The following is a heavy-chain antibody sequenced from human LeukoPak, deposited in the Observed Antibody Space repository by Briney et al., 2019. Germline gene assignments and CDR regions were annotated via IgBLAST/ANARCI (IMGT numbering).Heavy chain of an antibody. Sequence: PGGSLRLSCAASGFTFSRFGMHWVRQAPGRGLEWVAIIWYDGSNKYYADSVRGRFTISRDNSKNTLYLQMNSLRAEDTAVYYYARSDYYDSSGSLGIWGQGTLVTVSS. V-gene: IGHV3-33*01. J-gene: IGHJ4*02. CDR2: IWYDGSNK. D-gene: IGHD3-22*01. CDR3: ARSDYYDSSGSLGI. CDR1: GFTFSRFG.